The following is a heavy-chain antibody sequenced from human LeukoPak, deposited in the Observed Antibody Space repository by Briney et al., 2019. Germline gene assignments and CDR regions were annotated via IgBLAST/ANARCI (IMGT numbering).Heavy chain of an antibody. Sequence: PGGSLRLSFAASGFTFSSYAMSWVRQAPGKGLEWVSAISGSGGSTYYADSVKGRFTISRDNSKNTLYLQMNSLRAEDTAVYYCAKDLIESGVLWFGEYFDYWGQGTLVTVSS. J-gene: IGHJ4*02. CDR1: GFTFSSYA. CDR3: AKDLIESGVLWFGEYFDY. CDR2: ISGSGGST. D-gene: IGHD3-10*01. V-gene: IGHV3-23*01.